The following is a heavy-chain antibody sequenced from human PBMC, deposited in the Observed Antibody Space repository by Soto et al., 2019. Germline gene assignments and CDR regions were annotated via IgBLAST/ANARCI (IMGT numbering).Heavy chain of an antibody. CDR3: VKAILGYCSGGSCYPFQH. V-gene: IGHV3-30*18. CDR2: ISYDGSNK. D-gene: IGHD2-15*01. Sequence: GGSLRLSCAASGFTFSSYGMHWVRQAPGKGLEWVAVISYDGSNKYYADSVKGRFTISRDNSKNTLYLQMSSLRAEDTAVYYCVKAILGYCSGGSCYPFQHWGQGTLVTVSS. J-gene: IGHJ1*01. CDR1: GFTFSSYG.